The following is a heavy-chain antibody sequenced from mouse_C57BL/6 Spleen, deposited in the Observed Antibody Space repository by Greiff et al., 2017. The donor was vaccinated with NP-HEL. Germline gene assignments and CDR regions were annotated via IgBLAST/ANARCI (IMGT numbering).Heavy chain of an antibody. V-gene: IGHV1-26*01. D-gene: IGHD1-1*01. CDR3: SRHYYGSSYDAMDY. CDR2: INPNNGGT. Sequence: EVQLQQSGPELVKPGASVKISCKASGYTFTDYYMNWVKQSHGKSLEWIGDINPNNGGTSYNQKFKGKATLTVDKSSITAYMELRSLTSEDSAVYYCSRHYYGSSYDAMDYWGQGTSVTVSS. J-gene: IGHJ4*01. CDR1: GYTFTDYY.